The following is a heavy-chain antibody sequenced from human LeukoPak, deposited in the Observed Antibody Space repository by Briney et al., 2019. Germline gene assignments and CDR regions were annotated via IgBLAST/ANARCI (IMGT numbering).Heavy chain of an antibody. CDR3: ARRVEELWGNWFDP. Sequence: PGGSLRLSCAASGFTFSSYAMSWVRQAPGKGLEWVSYISSSGSTIYYADSVKGRFTISRDDAKNSLYLQMNSLRAEDTAVYYCARRVEELWGNWFDPWGQGTLVTVSS. J-gene: IGHJ5*02. CDR2: ISSSGSTI. D-gene: IGHD5-18*01. V-gene: IGHV3-48*04. CDR1: GFTFSSYA.